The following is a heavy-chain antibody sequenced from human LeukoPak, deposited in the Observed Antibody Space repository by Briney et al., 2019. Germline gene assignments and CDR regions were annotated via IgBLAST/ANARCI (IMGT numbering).Heavy chain of an antibody. D-gene: IGHD1/OR15-1a*01. Sequence: PSETLSLTCTVSGGSISSSSYYWGWIRQPPGKGLEWIGSIYYSGSTYYNPSLKSRVAISVDTSKNQFSLKLSSVTAADTAVYYCARTGYYFDYWGHGTLVTVSS. CDR2: IYYSGST. V-gene: IGHV4-39*07. J-gene: IGHJ4*01. CDR3: ARTGYYFDY. CDR1: GGSISSSSYY.